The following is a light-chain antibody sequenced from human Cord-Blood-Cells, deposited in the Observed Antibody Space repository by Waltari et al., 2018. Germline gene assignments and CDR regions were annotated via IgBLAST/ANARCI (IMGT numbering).Light chain of an antibody. Sequence: QPVLTQPPSASASLGASVTLTCTLSSGSSNYNVDWYPQRPGKGPRFVMRVGTGGIVGSKGDGIPDRFSVLGSGLNRYLTIKNIQEEDESDYHCGADHGSGSNFVWVFGGGTKLTVL. J-gene: IGLJ3*02. V-gene: IGLV9-49*01. CDR2: VGTGGIVG. CDR3: GADHGSGSNFVWV. CDR1: SGSSNYN.